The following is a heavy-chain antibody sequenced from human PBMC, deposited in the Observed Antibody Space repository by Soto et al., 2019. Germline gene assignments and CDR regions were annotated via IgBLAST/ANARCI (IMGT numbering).Heavy chain of an antibody. CDR3: ARARYCASPSCYKHYYYGTDT. V-gene: IGHV1-18*04. J-gene: IGHJ6*02. CDR2: ISTYNSRT. D-gene: IGHD2-2*02. CDR1: GYTFTSHG. Sequence: QDQLVQSGAEVKKPGASGKISCEASGYTFTSHGISWVRQAPGQGLEWLGWISTYNSRTHYAQKVQGRVTMTTDTSTSTAYLDLRSLTFDDTAVYYCARARYCASPSCYKHYYYGTDTWGQGTTVTVSS.